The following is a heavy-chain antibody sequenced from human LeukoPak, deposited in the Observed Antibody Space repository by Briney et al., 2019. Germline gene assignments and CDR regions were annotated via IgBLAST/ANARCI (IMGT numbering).Heavy chain of an antibody. Sequence: XAMHWVRHAPGKGLEXVSGISWNSGSIGYADSVKGRFTISRDNAKNSLYLQMNSLRAEDTALYYCAKDIVRITPSYYFDYWGQGTLVTVSS. J-gene: IGHJ4*02. CDR1: XA. CDR2: ISWNSGSI. V-gene: IGHV3-9*01. D-gene: IGHD3-10*01. CDR3: AKDIVRITPSYYFDY.